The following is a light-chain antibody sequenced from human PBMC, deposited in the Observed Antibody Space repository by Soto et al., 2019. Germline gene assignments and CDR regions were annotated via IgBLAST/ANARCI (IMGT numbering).Light chain of an antibody. Sequence: VVLTQSPATLSLSPGERATLSCRASQSVSSYLAWYQQKPGQAPRLLIYDASNRATGIPARFSGSGSGTEFTLTISSLESEDFAVYYCQQRSKWRTFGQGTKVDIK. CDR2: DAS. V-gene: IGKV3-11*01. CDR3: QQRSKWRT. J-gene: IGKJ1*01. CDR1: QSVSSY.